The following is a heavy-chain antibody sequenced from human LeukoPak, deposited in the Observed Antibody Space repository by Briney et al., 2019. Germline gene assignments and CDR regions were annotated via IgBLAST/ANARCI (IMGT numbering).Heavy chain of an antibody. CDR3: ARVPSVIDAFDI. Sequence: PSQTLSLTCTVSGGSISSGGYYWSWIRQPPGKGLEWIAYIYYTGSTYYNPSLKSRLTISVDRSKNQFSLRLSSMTAADTAVYYCARVPSVIDAFDIWGQGTMVTVSS. CDR2: IYYTGST. V-gene: IGHV4-31*03. CDR1: GGSISSGGYY. D-gene: IGHD2-21*01. J-gene: IGHJ3*02.